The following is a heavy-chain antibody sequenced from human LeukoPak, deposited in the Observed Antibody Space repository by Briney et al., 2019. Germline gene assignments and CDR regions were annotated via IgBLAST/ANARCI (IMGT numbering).Heavy chain of an antibody. CDR2: ISWNSGSM. J-gene: IGHJ6*03. CDR1: GFTFDDYA. Sequence: GGSLRLSCAASGFTFDDYAMHWVRQAPGKGLEWVSGISWNSGSMGYADSVKGRFTISRDNAKNSLYLQMNSLRAEDTAVYYCAREAAPGDLDYYMDVWGKGTTVTVSS. CDR3: AREAAPGDLDYYMDV. D-gene: IGHD6-13*01. V-gene: IGHV3-9*01.